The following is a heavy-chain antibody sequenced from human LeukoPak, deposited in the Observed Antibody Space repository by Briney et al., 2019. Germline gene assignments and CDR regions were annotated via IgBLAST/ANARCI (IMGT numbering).Heavy chain of an antibody. V-gene: IGHV4-39*01. D-gene: IGHD2-2*02. CDR3: ARVNCSSTSCYIQLAGEVDY. J-gene: IGHJ4*02. CDR1: GGSISSSSYY. Sequence: PSETLSLTCTVSGGSISSSSYYWGWIRQPPGKGLEWIGSIYYSGSTYYNPSLKSRVTISVDTSKNQFSLKLSSVTAADTAVYYCARVNCSSTSCYIQLAGEVDYWGQGTLVTVSS. CDR2: IYYSGST.